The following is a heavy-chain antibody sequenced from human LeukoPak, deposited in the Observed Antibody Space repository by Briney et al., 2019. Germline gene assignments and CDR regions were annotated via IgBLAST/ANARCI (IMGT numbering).Heavy chain of an antibody. V-gene: IGHV1-8*03. CDR3: ARSQITFGGVIVIYFDY. J-gene: IGHJ4*02. D-gene: IGHD3-16*02. Sequence: ASVKVSCKASGYTFTSYDISWVRQATGQGLEWMGWMNPNSGNTGYAQKFQGRVTITRNTSISTAYMELSSLRSEDTAVYYCARSQITFGGVIVIYFDYWGQGTLVTVSS. CDR2: MNPNSGNT. CDR1: GYTFTSYD.